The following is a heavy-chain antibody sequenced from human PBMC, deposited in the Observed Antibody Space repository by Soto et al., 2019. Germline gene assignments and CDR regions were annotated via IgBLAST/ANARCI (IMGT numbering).Heavy chain of an antibody. CDR2: ISYDESNK. CDR3: AKSIAAVGTPHYFYYYGMDV. Sequence: QVQLVESGGGVVQPGRSLRLSCAASGFTFSSYGMHWVRQAPGKGLEWVAVISYDESNKYYADSVKGRFTISRDNSKNTLYLQMNSLRAEDTAVYYCAKSIAAVGTPHYFYYYGMDVWGQGTTVTVSS. J-gene: IGHJ6*02. D-gene: IGHD6-13*01. V-gene: IGHV3-30*18. CDR1: GFTFSSYG.